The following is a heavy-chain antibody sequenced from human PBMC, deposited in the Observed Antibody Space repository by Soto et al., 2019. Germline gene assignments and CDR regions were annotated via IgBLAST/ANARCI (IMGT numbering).Heavy chain of an antibody. J-gene: IGHJ4*02. V-gene: IGHV4-31*03. D-gene: IGHD5-18*01. Sequence: SETLSLTCTVSGGSISSGGYYWSWIRQHPGKGLEWIGYIYYSGSTYYNPSLKSRVTISVDTSKNQFSLKLSSVTAADTAVYYCAREGRTGYSFGLDYWGLGTLVTVSS. CDR2: IYYSGST. CDR3: AREGRTGYSFGLDY. CDR1: GGSISSGGYY.